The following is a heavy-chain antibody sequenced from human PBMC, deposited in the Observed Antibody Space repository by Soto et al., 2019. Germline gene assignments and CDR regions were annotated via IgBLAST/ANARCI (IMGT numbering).Heavy chain of an antibody. CDR1: GYSFTSYW. V-gene: IGHV5-51*01. CDR2: IYPGDSDT. Sequence: GESLKISCKGSGYSFTSYWIGWVRQMPGKGLEWMGIIYPGDSDTRYSPSFQGQVTISADKSISTAYLQWSSLKASDTAMYYCARVMTTVTTDYYYYMDVWGKGTTVTVSS. J-gene: IGHJ6*03. D-gene: IGHD4-4*01. CDR3: ARVMTTVTTDYYYYMDV.